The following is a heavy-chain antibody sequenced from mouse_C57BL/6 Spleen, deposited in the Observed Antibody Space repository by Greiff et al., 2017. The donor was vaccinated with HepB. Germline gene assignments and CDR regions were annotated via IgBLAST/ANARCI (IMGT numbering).Heavy chain of an antibody. J-gene: IGHJ4*01. CDR3: TRNGYHYAMDY. D-gene: IGHD2-2*01. V-gene: IGHV1-15*01. CDR2: IDPETGGT. CDR1: GYTFTDYE. Sequence: QVQLQQSGAELVRPGASVTLSCKASGYTFTDYEMHWVKQTPVHGLEWIGAIDPETGGTAYNQKFKGKAILTADKSSSTAYMELRSLTSEDSAVYYCTRNGYHYAMDYWGQGTSVTVSS.